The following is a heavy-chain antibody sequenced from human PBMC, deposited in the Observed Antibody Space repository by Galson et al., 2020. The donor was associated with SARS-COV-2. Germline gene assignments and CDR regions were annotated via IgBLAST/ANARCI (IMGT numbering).Heavy chain of an antibody. CDR3: ARSGDGYNFDYFDY. J-gene: IGHJ4*02. D-gene: IGHD5-12*01. Sequence: GGSLRLSCAASGFTFSSYAMHWVRQAPGKGLEWVAVISYDGSNKYYADSVKGRFTISRDNSKNTLYLQMNSLRAEDTAVYYCARSGDGYNFDYFDYWGQGTLVTVSS. CDR2: ISYDGSNK. CDR1: GFTFSSYA. V-gene: IGHV3-30*04.